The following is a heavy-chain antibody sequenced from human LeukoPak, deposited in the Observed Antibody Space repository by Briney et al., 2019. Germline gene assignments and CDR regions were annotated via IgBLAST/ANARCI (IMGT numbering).Heavy chain of an antibody. Sequence: GGSLRLSCAASGFTFSDYYMSWIRQAPGKGLEWVAVISYDGSNKYYADSVKGRFTISRDNSKNTLYLQMNTLRAEDTAVYYCARVTRFLEWPPPTFFDYWGQGTLVAVSS. D-gene: IGHD3-3*01. V-gene: IGHV3-30-3*01. CDR1: GFTFSDYY. CDR2: ISYDGSNK. CDR3: ARVTRFLEWPPPTFFDY. J-gene: IGHJ4*02.